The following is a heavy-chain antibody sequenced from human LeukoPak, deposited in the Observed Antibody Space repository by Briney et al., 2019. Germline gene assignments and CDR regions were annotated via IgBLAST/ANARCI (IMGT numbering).Heavy chain of an antibody. V-gene: IGHV4-61*02. CDR3: ARGKTQHYFDY. Sequence: PSETLSLTCTVSGGSINSGGYYWNWIRQPAGKGLEWIGRFHASGSTNYKSSLKSRVTMSQDTSKNQFSLKLTSVTAADTAVYYCARGKTQHYFDYWGQGALVTVST. CDR2: FHASGST. J-gene: IGHJ4*02. CDR1: GGSINSGGYY.